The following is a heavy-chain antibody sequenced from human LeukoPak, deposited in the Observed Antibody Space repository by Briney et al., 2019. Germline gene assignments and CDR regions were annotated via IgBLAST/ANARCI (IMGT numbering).Heavy chain of an antibody. V-gene: IGHV4-59*01. CDR1: GGSISSYY. CDR3: ARETRDTAMVGLYYGMDV. D-gene: IGHD5-18*01. CDR2: IYYSGST. J-gene: IGHJ6*02. Sequence: PSETLSLTCTVSGGSISSYYWSWIRQPSGKGLEWIGYIYYSGSTNYNPSLKSRVTISVDTSKNQFSLKLSSVTAADTAVYYCARETRDTAMVGLYYGMDVWGQGTTVTVSS.